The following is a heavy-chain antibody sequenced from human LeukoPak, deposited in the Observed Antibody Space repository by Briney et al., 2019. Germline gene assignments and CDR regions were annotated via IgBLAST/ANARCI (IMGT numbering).Heavy chain of an antibody. CDR3: AKVGPVVPAAIDAFDI. CDR2: ISGSGGST. Sequence: GGSLRLSCAASGFTFSSYAMSWVRQAPGKGLEWVSAISGSGGSTYYADSVKGRFTISRDNSKNTLYLQMNSLRAEDTAVYYCAKVGPVVPAAIDAFDIWGQGTMVTVSS. V-gene: IGHV3-23*01. D-gene: IGHD2-2*01. J-gene: IGHJ3*02. CDR1: GFTFSSYA.